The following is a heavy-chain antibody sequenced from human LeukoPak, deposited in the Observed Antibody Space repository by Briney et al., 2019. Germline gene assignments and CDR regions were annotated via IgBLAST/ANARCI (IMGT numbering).Heavy chain of an antibody. CDR3: ARDDRYTSWN. CDR1: GLTFSTYW. V-gene: IGHV3-74*01. Sequence: GGSLRLSCAASGLTFSTYWMHWVRQAPGKGLVWVSRINSDGRSTTYADFVKGRFTISRDNAKNSLYLQMNSLRAEDTAVYYCARDDRYTSWNWGQGTLVTVSS. CDR2: INSDGRST. D-gene: IGHD5-18*01. J-gene: IGHJ4*02.